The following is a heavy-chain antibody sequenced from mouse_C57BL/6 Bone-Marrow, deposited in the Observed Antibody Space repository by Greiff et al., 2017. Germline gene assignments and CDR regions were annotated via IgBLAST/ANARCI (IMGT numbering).Heavy chain of an antibody. CDR2: INPSSGYT. CDR1: GYTFTSYW. D-gene: IGHD2-5*01. Sequence: QVQLQQSGAELAKPGASVKLSCTASGYTFTSYWMHWVKQRPGQGLEWIGYINPSSGYTKYNQKFKDKATLTADKSSSTAYMQLSRLTYEDSAVDDCASSIVTPYYYAMDYWGQGTSVTVSA. J-gene: IGHJ4*01. V-gene: IGHV1-7*01. CDR3: ASSIVTPYYYAMDY.